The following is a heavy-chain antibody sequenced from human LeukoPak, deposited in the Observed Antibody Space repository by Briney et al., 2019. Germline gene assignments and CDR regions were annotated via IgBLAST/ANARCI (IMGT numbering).Heavy chain of an antibody. CDR2: IYYGGST. CDR1: GGSISSDSYY. V-gene: IGHV4-30-4*08. J-gene: IGHJ6*03. CDR3: ARDSSGSITKGYLYYYMDV. D-gene: IGHD3-22*01. Sequence: SQTLSLTCTVSGGSISSDSYYWSWIRQPPGKGLEWIGYIYYGGSTHYNPSLKSRVTISVDTSKNQFSLKLTSVTAADTAVYYCARDSSGSITKGYLYYYMDVWGKGTTVTVSS.